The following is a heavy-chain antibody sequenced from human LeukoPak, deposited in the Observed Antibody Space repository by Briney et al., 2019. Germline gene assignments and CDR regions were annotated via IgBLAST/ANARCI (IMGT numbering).Heavy chain of an antibody. Sequence: SETLSLTCTVSGGSISSYYWSWLRQPPGKGLEWIGYIYYSGSTNYNPSLKSRVTISVDTSKNQFSLKLSSVTAADTAVYYCARGDRRYFDWLRDSLFDYWGQGTLVTVSS. CDR1: GGSISSYY. CDR3: ARGDRRYFDWLRDSLFDY. CDR2: IYYSGST. J-gene: IGHJ4*02. D-gene: IGHD3-9*01. V-gene: IGHV4-59*01.